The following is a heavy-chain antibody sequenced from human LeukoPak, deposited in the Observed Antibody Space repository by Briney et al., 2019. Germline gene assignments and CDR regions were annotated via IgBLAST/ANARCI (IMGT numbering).Heavy chain of an antibody. CDR2: MHHSGST. Sequence: SETLSLTCTVSGGSIRSYYLSWIRQPPGRGLEWIGYMHHSGSTKHNPSLKSRVTISVDTSKSQVSLKLTSVTAADTAVYYCAREGGFYRPLDYSGQGTLVTVSS. J-gene: IGHJ4*02. CDR3: AREGGFYRPLDY. D-gene: IGHD3-3*01. V-gene: IGHV4-59*12. CDR1: GGSIRSYY.